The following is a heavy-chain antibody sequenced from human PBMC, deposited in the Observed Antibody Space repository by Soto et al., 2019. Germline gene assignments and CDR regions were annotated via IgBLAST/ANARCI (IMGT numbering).Heavy chain of an antibody. D-gene: IGHD3-22*01. CDR2: INHSGST. V-gene: IGHV4-34*01. J-gene: IGHJ5*02. Sequence: PSETLSLTCAVYGGSFSGYYWSWIRQPPGKGLEWIGEINHSGSTNYNPSLKSRVTISVDTSKNQFSLKLSSVTAADTAVYYCARGQDDSSGYYHNGFDPWGQGTLVTVSS. CDR1: GGSFSGYY. CDR3: ARGQDDSSGYYHNGFDP.